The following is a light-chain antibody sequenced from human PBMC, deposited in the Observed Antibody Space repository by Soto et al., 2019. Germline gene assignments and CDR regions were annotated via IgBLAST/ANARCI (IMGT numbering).Light chain of an antibody. Sequence: EIVLTQSPGTLPLSPGERGTLSCRASQSLPSNSLGWYQKRPGQAPRLLVYGASTRPTDIPDRFSGDGSGTDFTLTINGLEPDDFAVYYCQHYGGSPPSKFGQGTKV. CDR2: GAS. J-gene: IGKJ1*01. V-gene: IGKV3-20*01. CDR1: QSLPSNS. CDR3: QHYGGSPPSK.